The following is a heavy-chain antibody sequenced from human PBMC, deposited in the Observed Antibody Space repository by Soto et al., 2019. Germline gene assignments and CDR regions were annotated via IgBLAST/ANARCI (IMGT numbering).Heavy chain of an antibody. J-gene: IGHJ3*02. V-gene: IGHV5-51*01. D-gene: IGHD3-9*01. Sequence: PGGSLKISCKASGYSFTSYWIGWVRQMPGKGLEWMGIIYPGDSNTSYSPSFQGQFTISADNSISTPYLQGSSRRASDTARYYCAGTKPPLRCFGGVLSSWSDAFDIWGQGTMVTVSS. CDR1: GYSFTSYW. CDR2: IYPGDSNT. CDR3: AGTKPPLRCFGGVLSSWSDAFDI.